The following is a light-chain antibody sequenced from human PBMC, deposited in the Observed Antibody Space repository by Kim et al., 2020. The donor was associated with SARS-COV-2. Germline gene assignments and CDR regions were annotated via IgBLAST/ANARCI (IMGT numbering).Light chain of an antibody. Sequence: TVTIACTRSRGSIASNYVQWCQQRPGSAPTTVIYEDNQRPSGVPDRFSGSIDSSSNSAPLTISGLKTEDEADYYCQSYDSSNRVVFGGGTQLTVL. V-gene: IGLV6-57*03. J-gene: IGLJ2*01. CDR1: RGSIASNY. CDR2: EDN. CDR3: QSYDSSNRVV.